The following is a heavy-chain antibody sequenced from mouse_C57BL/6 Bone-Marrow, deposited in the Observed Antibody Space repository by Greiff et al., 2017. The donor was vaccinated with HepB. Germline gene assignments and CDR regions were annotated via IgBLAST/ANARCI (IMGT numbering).Heavy chain of an antibody. J-gene: IGHJ2*01. CDR1: GFTFSDYG. CDR3: ARTGGYFDY. Sequence: EVKLVESGGGLVKPGGSLKLSCAASGFTFSDYGMHWVRQAPEKGLEWVAYISSGSSTIYYADTVKGRFTISRDNAKNTLFLQMTSLRSEDTAMYYCARTGGYFDYWGQGTTLTVSS. V-gene: IGHV5-17*01. CDR2: ISSGSSTI.